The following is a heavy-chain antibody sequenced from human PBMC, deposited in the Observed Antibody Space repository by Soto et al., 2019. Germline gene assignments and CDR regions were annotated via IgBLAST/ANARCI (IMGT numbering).Heavy chain of an antibody. J-gene: IGHJ2*01. CDR2: IVVGSGNT. D-gene: IGHD4-17*01. CDR1: GFTFTSSA. Sequence: QMQLVQSGPEVKKPGTSVKVSCKASGFTFTSSAMQWVRQARGQRLEWIGWIVVGSGNTNYAQKFQERVTITRDMSTSTADMELSSLRSEDTAVYYCAADSHPNDYGDPPGVWYFDLWGRGTLVTVSS. V-gene: IGHV1-58*02. CDR3: AADSHPNDYGDPPGVWYFDL.